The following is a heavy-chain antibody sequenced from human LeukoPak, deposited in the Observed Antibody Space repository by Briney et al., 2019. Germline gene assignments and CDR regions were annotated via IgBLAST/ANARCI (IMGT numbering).Heavy chain of an antibody. J-gene: IGHJ4*02. CDR3: ARDFGRWFIDY. V-gene: IGHV3-11*04. CDR1: GFTFSDYF. Sequence: GGSLRLSCAASGFTFSDYFMSWIRQAPGKGLEWVSYISSSGSSIYYADSLKGRFTISRDNTKNSLYVQMNSLRAEDTAVYYGARDFGRWFIDYWGQGTLVTVSS. CDR2: ISSSGSSI. D-gene: IGHD4-23*01.